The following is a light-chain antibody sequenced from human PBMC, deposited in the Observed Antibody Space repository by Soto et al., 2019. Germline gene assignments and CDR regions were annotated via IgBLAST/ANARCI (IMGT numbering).Light chain of an antibody. CDR3: MQALQTPVT. J-gene: IGKJ1*01. Sequence: DIVMTQSPLSLPVTPGEPASISCRSSQSLLYSNGYNYLDWYLQKPGQSPQLLIYWGSTRASGVPDRFSGSGSGTDFTLEISRVEAEDVGVYYCMQALQTPVTFGQATKVDIK. V-gene: IGKV2-28*01. CDR2: WGS. CDR1: QSLLYSNGYNY.